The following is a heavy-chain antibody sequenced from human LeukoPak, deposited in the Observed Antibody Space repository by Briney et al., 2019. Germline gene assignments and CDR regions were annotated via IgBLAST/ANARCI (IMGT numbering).Heavy chain of an antibody. CDR1: GGSFSGYY. CDR2: INHSGST. J-gene: IGHJ3*02. Sequence: TSETLSFTCAVYGGSFSGYYWSWIRQPPGKGLEWIGEINHSGSTNYNPSLKSRVTISVDTSKNQFSLKLSSVTAADTAVYYCARAVSDAFDIWGQGTMVTVSS. V-gene: IGHV4-34*01. CDR3: ARAVSDAFDI.